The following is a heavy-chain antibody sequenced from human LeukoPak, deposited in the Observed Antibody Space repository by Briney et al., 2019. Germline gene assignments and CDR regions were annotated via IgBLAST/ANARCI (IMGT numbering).Heavy chain of an antibody. J-gene: IGHJ4*02. CDR1: GYTSPFYG. D-gene: IGHD4-23*01. Sequence: ASVKVSCKVSGYTSPFYGITWVRQAPGQGLEWMGWISTETQSPNYAQKLQGRLTITTDKATSTAYMELTSLRYDDAAIYYCAWDTKVDDITWGQGTLITVSS. V-gene: IGHV1-18*01. CDR2: ISTETQSP. CDR3: AWDTKVDDIT.